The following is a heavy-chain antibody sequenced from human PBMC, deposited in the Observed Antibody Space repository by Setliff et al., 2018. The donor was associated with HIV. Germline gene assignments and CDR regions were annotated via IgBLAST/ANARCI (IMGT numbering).Heavy chain of an antibody. CDR1: GFTFSNFG. D-gene: IGHD3-22*01. J-gene: IGHJ5*02. V-gene: IGHV3-21*01. Sequence: GGSLRLSCAASGFTFSNFGMHWVRQAPGKGLEWVSSLSEGGYDTYYADSVKGRFTISRDKSKNKLYLQMNSLRTEDTAVYYCARGYCDTSGCLRGGDVSWGQGTLVTVSS. CDR2: LSEGGYDT. CDR3: ARGYCDTSGCLRGGDVS.